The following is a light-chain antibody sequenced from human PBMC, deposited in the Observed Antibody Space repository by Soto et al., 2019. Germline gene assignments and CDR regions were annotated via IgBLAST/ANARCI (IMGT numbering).Light chain of an antibody. CDR3: QQYNDWPPWT. J-gene: IGKJ1*01. CDR2: GAS. Sequence: EFVLTQSPGTLSLSPGERATLSCRASQSVSNNLAWYQQRPGQAPRLLIYGASTRATGIPARFSGSGSGTEFTLTISSLQSEDFAVYYCQQYNDWPPWTFGQGTKVDI. CDR1: QSVSNN. V-gene: IGKV3-15*01.